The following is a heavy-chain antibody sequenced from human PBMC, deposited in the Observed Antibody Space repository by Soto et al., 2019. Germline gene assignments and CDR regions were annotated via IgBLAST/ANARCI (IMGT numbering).Heavy chain of an antibody. Sequence: SETLSLTCTVSGGAVSSGTYYWSWIRQPPGKGLEWIGHIYLTGSTNYNPSLKSRVTMSLDTSRNQFSLKLSSVTAADTAVYYCARFDYGPLYGMDVWGQGTTVTVSS. V-gene: IGHV4-61*01. CDR3: ARFDYGPLYGMDV. J-gene: IGHJ6*02. D-gene: IGHD4-17*01. CDR1: GGAVSSGTYY. CDR2: IYLTGST.